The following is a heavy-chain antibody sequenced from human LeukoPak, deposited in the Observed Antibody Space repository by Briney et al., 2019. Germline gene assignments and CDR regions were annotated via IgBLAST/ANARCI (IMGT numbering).Heavy chain of an antibody. CDR1: GASYNAYY. D-gene: IGHD3-3*01. CDR2: IDHRGTA. V-gene: IGHV4-34*01. CDR3: AAGITILGVAASFDS. J-gene: IGHJ4*02. Sequence: PSETLSLTCAVYGASYNAYYWSWIRQPPGKGLEWIGDIDHRGTATYNPSLKSRLSISADASKNQFSLKLNSVTDADTAVYYRAAGITILGVAASFDSWGQGNLVIVSS.